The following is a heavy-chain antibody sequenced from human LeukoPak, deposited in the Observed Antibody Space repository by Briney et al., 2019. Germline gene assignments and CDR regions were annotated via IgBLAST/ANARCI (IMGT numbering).Heavy chain of an antibody. D-gene: IGHD3-10*01. Sequence: SETLSLTRAVYGGSFSGYYWSWIRQPPGKGLEWIGEINNSGRTNYNPSLKSRVTISVDTSKNQISLKMRFVTAADTAVYYCARGMVRGVITFYYGMDVWGQGTTVTVSS. CDR1: GGSFSGYY. CDR3: ARGMVRGVITFYYGMDV. CDR2: INNSGRT. J-gene: IGHJ6*02. V-gene: IGHV4-34*01.